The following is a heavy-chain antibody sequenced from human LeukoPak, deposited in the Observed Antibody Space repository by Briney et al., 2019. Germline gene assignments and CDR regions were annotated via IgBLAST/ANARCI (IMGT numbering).Heavy chain of an antibody. V-gene: IGHV4-61*01. CDR2: IYYSGST. Sequence: SETLSLTCTVSGGSVSSGSYYWSWLRQPPGKGLEWIGYIYYSGSTNYNPSLKSRVTISVDTSKNQFSLKLSSVTAADTAVYFCARVTSSGWYRKPDAFDIWGQGTMVTVSS. J-gene: IGHJ3*02. D-gene: IGHD6-19*01. CDR3: ARVTSSGWYRKPDAFDI. CDR1: GGSVSSGSYY.